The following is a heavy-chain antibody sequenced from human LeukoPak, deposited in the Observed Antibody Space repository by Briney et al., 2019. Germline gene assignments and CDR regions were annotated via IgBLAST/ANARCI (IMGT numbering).Heavy chain of an antibody. CDR1: GYTFTSYY. CDR2: INPNSGGT. CDR3: ARDLDYDILTGYDY. D-gene: IGHD3-9*01. J-gene: IGHJ4*02. Sequence: GESLKISCKASGYTFTSYYIHWVRQAPGQGLEWMGWINPNSGGTNYAQKFQGRVTMTRDTSISTAYMELSRLRSDDTAVYYCARDLDYDILTGYDYWGQGTLVTVSS. V-gene: IGHV1-2*02.